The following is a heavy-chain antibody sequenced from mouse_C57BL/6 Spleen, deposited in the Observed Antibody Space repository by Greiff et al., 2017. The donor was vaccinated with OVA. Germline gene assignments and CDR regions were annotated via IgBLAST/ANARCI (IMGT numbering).Heavy chain of an antibody. V-gene: IGHV1-19*01. CDR3: ARVGITTVVAPFDY. CDR2: INPYNGGT. Sequence: VQLQQSGPVLVKPGASVKMSCKASGYTFTDYYMNWVKQSHGKSLEWIGVINPYNGGTSYNQKFKGKATLTVDKSSSTAYMELNSLTSEDSAVYYCARVGITTVVAPFDYWGQGTTLTVSS. D-gene: IGHD1-1*01. CDR1: GYTFTDYY. J-gene: IGHJ2*01.